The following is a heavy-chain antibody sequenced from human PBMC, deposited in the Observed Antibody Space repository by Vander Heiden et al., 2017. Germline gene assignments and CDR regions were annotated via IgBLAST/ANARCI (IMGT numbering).Heavy chain of an antibody. V-gene: IGHV1-69*01. D-gene: IGHD3-3*01. CDR3: ASPSIRFLEWLLLNY. CDR2: IIPIFGTA. Sequence: VQLVQSGAEVKKPGSSVKVSCQASGGTFSSYAISWVRQAPGQGLEWMGGIIPIFGTANYAQKFQGRVTITADESTSTAYMELSSLRSEDTAVYYCASPSIRFLEWLLLNYWGQGTLVTVSS. J-gene: IGHJ4*02. CDR1: GGTFSSYA.